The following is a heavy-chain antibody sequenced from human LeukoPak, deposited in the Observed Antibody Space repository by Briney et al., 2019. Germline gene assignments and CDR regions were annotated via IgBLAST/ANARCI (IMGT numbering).Heavy chain of an antibody. CDR2: ISGSGGST. V-gene: IGHV3-23*01. CDR3: AKPPTVAGYYYYYMDV. D-gene: IGHD6-19*01. CDR1: GFSFSSYA. J-gene: IGHJ6*03. Sequence: GGSLRLSCAASGFSFSSYAMSWFRQAPGKGLEWVSAISGSGGSTYYADSVKGRFTISRDNSKNTLYLQMDSLRAEDTAVYYCAKPPTVAGYYYYYMDVWGKGTTVTVSS.